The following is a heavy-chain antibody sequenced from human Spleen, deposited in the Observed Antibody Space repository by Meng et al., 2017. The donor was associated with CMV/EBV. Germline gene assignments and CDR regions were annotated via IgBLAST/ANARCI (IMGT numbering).Heavy chain of an antibody. V-gene: IGHV3-30*02. CDR1: GFTFSSYG. CDR3: AKGPGYQAAKFYFDY. D-gene: IGHD6-25*01. J-gene: IGHJ4*02. Sequence: GESLKISCAASGFTFSSYGMHWVRQAPGKGLEWVAFIRYDGSNKYYADSVKGRFTISRDNAKKSVYLQMNSLRPEDTALYYCAKGPGYQAAKFYFDYWGQGTLVTVSS. CDR2: IRYDGSNK.